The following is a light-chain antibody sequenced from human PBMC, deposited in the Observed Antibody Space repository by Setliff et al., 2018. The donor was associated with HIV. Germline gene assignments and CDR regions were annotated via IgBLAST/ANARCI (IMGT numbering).Light chain of an antibody. Sequence: QSALTQPASVSGPPGQSITISCTGTRSDIGAYNYVSWYQQHPGKGPKVMIYDVSNRPSGVSNRFSGSKSGNTASLTISGLQAEDEADYYCSSYTSSSTPYVFGTGTKVTVL. CDR1: RSDIGAYNY. V-gene: IGLV2-14*03. CDR3: SSYTSSSTPYV. J-gene: IGLJ1*01. CDR2: DVS.